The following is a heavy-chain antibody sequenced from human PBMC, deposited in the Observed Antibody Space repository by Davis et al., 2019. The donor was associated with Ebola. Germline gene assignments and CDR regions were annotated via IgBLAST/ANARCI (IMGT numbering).Heavy chain of an antibody. D-gene: IGHD1-26*01. V-gene: IGHV1-8*01. CDR3: ASFRVVGATGPGDYYYGMDV. CDR2: MNPNSGNT. J-gene: IGHJ6*02. Sequence: AASVKVSCKASGYTFTSYDTNWVRQATGQGLEWMGWMNPNSGNTGYAQKFQGRVTMTRNTSISTAYMELSSLRSEDTAVYYCASFRVVGATGPGDYYYGMDVWGQGTTVTVSS. CDR1: GYTFTSYD.